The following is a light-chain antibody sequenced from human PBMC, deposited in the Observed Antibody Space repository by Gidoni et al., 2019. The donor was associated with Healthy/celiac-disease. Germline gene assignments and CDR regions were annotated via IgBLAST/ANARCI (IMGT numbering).Light chain of an antibody. CDR2: WAS. V-gene: IGKV4-1*01. CDR3: QQYYSTPLT. CDR1: QSVLYSYNNKNY. J-gene: IGKJ4*01. Sequence: DIVMTQSPDSLAVSLGEKATINCKSSQSVLYSYNNKNYLAWYQPKPGQPPKLLIYWASTRESGVPDRFSVSESGTDFTLTISSLQAEDVAVYYCQQYYSTPLTFGGGTKVEIK.